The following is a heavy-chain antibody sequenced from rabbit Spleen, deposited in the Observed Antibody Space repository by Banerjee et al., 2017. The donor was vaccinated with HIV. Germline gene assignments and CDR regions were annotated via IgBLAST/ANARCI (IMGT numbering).Heavy chain of an antibody. V-gene: IGHV1S40*01. CDR1: GVSFSSNYY. J-gene: IGHJ4*01. CDR2: IDSGSSGFT. D-gene: IGHD6-1*01. Sequence: QSLEESGGDLVKPGASLTLTCTASGVSFSSNYYMCWVRQAPGKGLEWIACIDSGSSGFTYFATWAIGRFTCSKPSSTTVTLQMTRLTAADTATYFCARVDRAYDHFNLWGPGTLVTVS. CDR3: ARVDRAYDHFNL.